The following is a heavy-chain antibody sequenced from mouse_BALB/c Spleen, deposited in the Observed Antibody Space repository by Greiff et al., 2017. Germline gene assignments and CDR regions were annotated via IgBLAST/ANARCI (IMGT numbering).Heavy chain of an antibody. V-gene: IGHV2-2*02. CDR2: IWSGGST. CDR3: TRKMNGNPYYYAMDY. Sequence: QVQLQQSGPGLVQPSQSLSITCTVSGFSLTSYGVHWVRQSPGKGLEWLGVIWSGGSTDYNAAFISRLSISKDNSKSQVFFKMNSLQANDTAIYYCTRKMNGNPYYYAMDYWGQGTSVTVSS. D-gene: IGHD2-1*01. CDR1: GFSLTSYG. J-gene: IGHJ4*01.